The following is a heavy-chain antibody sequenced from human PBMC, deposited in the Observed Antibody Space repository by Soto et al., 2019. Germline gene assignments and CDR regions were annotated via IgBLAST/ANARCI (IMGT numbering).Heavy chain of an antibody. CDR1: GYTFSRYG. J-gene: IGHJ6*02. CDR3: AKNGQPPYYYYGMDV. D-gene: IGHD2-8*01. CDR2: ISGYNGDT. Sequence: QGQLVQSGPEVKKPGASVKVSCKTSGYTFSRYGISWVRQAPGQGLEWMGCISGYNGDTNYAQKVQGTVTMTIDTSTYTAYMELRSLTSDDTAIYYCAKNGQPPYYYYGMDVWGQGTTVTVSS. V-gene: IGHV1-18*01.